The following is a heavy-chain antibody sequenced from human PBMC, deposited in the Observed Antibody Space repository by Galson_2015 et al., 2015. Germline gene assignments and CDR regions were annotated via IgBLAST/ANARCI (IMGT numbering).Heavy chain of an antibody. CDR1: GYTFTSYG. CDR2: ISAYNGNT. CDR3: ARRSRDWEPRPYFDY. V-gene: IGHV1-18*01. J-gene: IGHJ4*02. Sequence: SVKVSCKASGYTFTSYGISWVRQAPGQGLEWMGWISAYNGNTNYAQKLQGRVTMTTDTSTSTAYMELRSLRSDDTAVYYCARRSRDWEPRPYFDYWGQGTLVTVSS. D-gene: IGHD1-26*01.